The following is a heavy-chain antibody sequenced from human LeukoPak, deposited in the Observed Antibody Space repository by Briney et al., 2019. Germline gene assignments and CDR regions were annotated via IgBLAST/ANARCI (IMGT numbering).Heavy chain of an antibody. D-gene: IGHD3-3*01. CDR3: AKDTIFGVVIIPFDY. J-gene: IGHJ4*02. CDR1: GFTFSSYA. CDR2: ISGSGGST. V-gene: IGHV3-23*01. Sequence: GGSLRLSCAASGFTFSSYAMSWVRQAPGKGLEWVSAISGSGGSTYYADSVKGRFTISRDNSKNTLYLQMNSLRAEDTAVYYCAKDTIFGVVIIPFDYWGQGTLVTVSS.